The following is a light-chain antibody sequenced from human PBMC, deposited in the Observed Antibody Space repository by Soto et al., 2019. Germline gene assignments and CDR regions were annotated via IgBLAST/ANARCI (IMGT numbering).Light chain of an antibody. Sequence: DIVMTQSPDALAVSLGERATINCKSSQGVVHSSNNKDFLAWFQQKPGQPPKLLIYWASTRESGVPDRFSGSGSGTDFTLTISSLQAEDVAIYYCQQYYSLPFTVGPGTKVDRK. V-gene: IGKV4-1*01. CDR3: QQYYSLPFT. CDR1: QGVVHSSNNKDF. CDR2: WAS. J-gene: IGKJ3*01.